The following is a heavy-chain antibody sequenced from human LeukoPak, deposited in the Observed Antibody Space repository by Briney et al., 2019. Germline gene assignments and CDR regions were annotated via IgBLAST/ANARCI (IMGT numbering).Heavy chain of an antibody. CDR2: ISWDSGSI. Sequence: PGRSLTLSCAASGFTFDDYAMHWVRQAPGKGLEWVSGISWDSGSIGYADSVKGRFTISRDNAKNSLYLQMNSLRAEDTALYYCAKGNGGYCSSTSCFTGGYYFDYWGQGTLVTVSS. V-gene: IGHV3-9*01. CDR1: GFTFDDYA. CDR3: AKGNGGYCSSTSCFTGGYYFDY. D-gene: IGHD2-2*02. J-gene: IGHJ4*02.